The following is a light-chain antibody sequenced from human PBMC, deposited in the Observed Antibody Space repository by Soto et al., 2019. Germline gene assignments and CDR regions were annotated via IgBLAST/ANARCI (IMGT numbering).Light chain of an antibody. V-gene: IGLV2-11*01. J-gene: IGLJ3*02. CDR3: CSYAGTYTLWV. CDR2: DVS. Sequence: QSALTQPRSVSGSPGQSVTISCTGTSSDVGGYNYVSWYQQHPGKAPKLIIYDVSKRPSGVPDRLSGSKSGNTASLTISGLQAEDEADYYCCSYAGTYTLWVFGGGTKVTVL. CDR1: SSDVGGYNY.